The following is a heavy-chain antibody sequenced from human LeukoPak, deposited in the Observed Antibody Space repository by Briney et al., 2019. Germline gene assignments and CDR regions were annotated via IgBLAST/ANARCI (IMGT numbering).Heavy chain of an antibody. D-gene: IGHD4-17*01. CDR2: IYYSGST. CDR3: AGTTVTTLPPTYYYYYYMDV. J-gene: IGHJ6*03. V-gene: IGHV4-59*01. Sequence: PSETLSLTCTVSGGSISSYYWSWIRQPPGKALEWIGYIYYSGSTNYNPSLKSRVTISVDTSKNQFSLRLNSVTAADTAVYYCAGTTVTTLPPTYYYYYYMDVWGKGTTVTVSS. CDR1: GGSISSYY.